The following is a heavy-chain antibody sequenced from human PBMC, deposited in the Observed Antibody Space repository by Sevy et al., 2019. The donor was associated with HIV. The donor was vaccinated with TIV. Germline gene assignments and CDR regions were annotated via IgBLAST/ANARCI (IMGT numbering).Heavy chain of an antibody. CDR3: ARDSGDCTNGVCYFDY. Sequence: GGSLRLSCAASGFTFSTYALHWVRQAPGKGLEWVALISYDGNNKYYADSVKGRFTISRDDSKNTLYLQMNSLSTEDTAVYYCARDSGDCTNGVCYFDYWGQGTLVTVSS. CDR2: ISYDGNNK. V-gene: IGHV3-30-3*01. J-gene: IGHJ4*02. D-gene: IGHD2-8*01. CDR1: GFTFSTYA.